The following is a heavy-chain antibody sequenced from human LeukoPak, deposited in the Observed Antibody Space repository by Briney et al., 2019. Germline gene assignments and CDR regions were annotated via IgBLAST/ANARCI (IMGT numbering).Heavy chain of an antibody. J-gene: IGHJ6*03. CDR1: GYTFTSYG. CDR2: ISAYNGNT. CDR3: ARDRTGLWSGYYHDGHYYYYYMDV. V-gene: IGHV1-18*01. Sequence: GASVKVSCKASGYTFTSYGISWVRQAPGQGLEWMGWISAYNGNTNYAQKLQGRVTMTTDTSTSTAYMELRSLRSDDTAVYYCARDRTGLWSGYYHDGHYYYYYMDVWGKGTTVTVSS. D-gene: IGHD3-3*01.